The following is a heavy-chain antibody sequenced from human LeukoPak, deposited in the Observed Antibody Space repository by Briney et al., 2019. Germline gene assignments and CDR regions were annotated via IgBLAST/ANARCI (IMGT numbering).Heavy chain of an antibody. V-gene: IGHV1-2*02. CDR2: INPNSGGT. Sequence: ASVKVSCKASGYTFTCYYMHWVRQAPGQGLEWMGWINPNSGGTNYAQKFQGRVTMTRDTSISTAYMELSRLRSDDTAVYYCARGDSSSPRLWGSSPMYNHFDYWGQGTLVTVSS. D-gene: IGHD6-6*01. CDR1: GYTFTCYY. J-gene: IGHJ4*02. CDR3: ARGDSSSPRLWGSSPMYNHFDY.